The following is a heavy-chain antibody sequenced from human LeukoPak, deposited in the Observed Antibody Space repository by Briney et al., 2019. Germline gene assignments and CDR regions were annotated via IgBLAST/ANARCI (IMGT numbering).Heavy chain of an antibody. CDR2: ISAYNGNT. CDR3: ARDQSDGYCSGGSCRNWFDP. CDR1: GYTFTSYG. D-gene: IGHD2-15*01. J-gene: IGHJ5*02. Sequence: ASVKVSCKASGYTFTSYGISWVRQAPGQGLEWMGWISAYNGNTNYAQKLQGRVTMTTDTSTSTAYMELRSLRSDDTAVYYCARDQSDGYCSGGSCRNWFDPWGQGTLVTVSS. V-gene: IGHV1-18*01.